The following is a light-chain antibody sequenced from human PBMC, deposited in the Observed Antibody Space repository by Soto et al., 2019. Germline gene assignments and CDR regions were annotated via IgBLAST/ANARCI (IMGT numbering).Light chain of an antibody. CDR3: QQYKNWWT. J-gene: IGKJ1*01. Sequence: EIVMTQSPATLSVSPGERATLSCGASQSVSSNLAWYQQKPGQAPRLLIFGASTRATGIPARFSGSGSETEFTLTISSLQSEDFAVYYCQQYKNWWTFGQGTKVEIK. CDR2: GAS. CDR1: QSVSSN. V-gene: IGKV3-15*01.